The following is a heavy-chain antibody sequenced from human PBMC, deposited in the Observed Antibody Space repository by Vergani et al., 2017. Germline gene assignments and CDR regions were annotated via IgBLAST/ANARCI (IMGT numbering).Heavy chain of an antibody. J-gene: IGHJ6*03. CDR3: ARELWDDGFYYMDV. D-gene: IGHD4/OR15-4a*01. CDR1: GGSISSSNW. CDR2: IYHSGST. Sequence: QVQLQESGPGLVKPSGTLSLTCAVSGGSISSSNWWRWVRQPPGKGLEWIGEIYHSGSTNYTPSLKSRVTISVDKSKNQFSLKLSSVTAEDTAEYYCARELWDDGFYYMDVWGKGTTVTVSS. V-gene: IGHV4-4*02.